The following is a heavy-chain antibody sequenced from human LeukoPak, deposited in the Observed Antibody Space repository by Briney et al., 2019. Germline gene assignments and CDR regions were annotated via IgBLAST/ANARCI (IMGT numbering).Heavy chain of an antibody. CDR3: AAEVVYDLTPSKGFDP. CDR2: IVVGSGNT. Sequence: SVKVSCKASGFTSTSSAMQWVRPARGQRLEWIGWIVVGSGNTNYAQKFQERVTITRDMSTSTAYMELSSLRSEDTAVYYCAAEVVYDLTPSKGFDPWGQGTLVTVSS. CDR1: GFTSTSSA. V-gene: IGHV1-58*02. D-gene: IGHD3-3*01. J-gene: IGHJ5*02.